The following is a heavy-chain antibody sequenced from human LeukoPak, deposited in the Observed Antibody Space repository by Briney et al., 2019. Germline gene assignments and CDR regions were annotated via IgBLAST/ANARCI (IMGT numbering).Heavy chain of an antibody. J-gene: IGHJ5*02. D-gene: IGHD2-15*01. Sequence: PSETLSLTCTVAGGSISSDCWSWIRQPPGKGLEYIGYIYYTGITNYNPSLESRVSISVDTSKNQSSLRLSSVTAADTAVYYCASRSHTLLRFFDPWGQGTLVTVPS. CDR2: IYYTGIT. CDR1: GGSISSDC. V-gene: IGHV4-59*01. CDR3: ASRSHTLLRFFDP.